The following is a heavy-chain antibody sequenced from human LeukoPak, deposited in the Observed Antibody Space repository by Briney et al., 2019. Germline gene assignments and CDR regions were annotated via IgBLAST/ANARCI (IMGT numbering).Heavy chain of an antibody. D-gene: IGHD2-2*01. CDR3: ARDRRYCSSTSCYPDYYYYMDV. Sequence: ASVKVSCKASGGTFSSYAISWVRQAPGQGLEWMGGIIPIFGTANYAQKFQGRVTITTDESTSTAYKELSSLRSEDTAVYYCARDRRYCSSTSCYPDYYYYMDVWGKGTTVTVSS. CDR2: IIPIFGTA. V-gene: IGHV1-69*05. J-gene: IGHJ6*03. CDR1: GGTFSSYA.